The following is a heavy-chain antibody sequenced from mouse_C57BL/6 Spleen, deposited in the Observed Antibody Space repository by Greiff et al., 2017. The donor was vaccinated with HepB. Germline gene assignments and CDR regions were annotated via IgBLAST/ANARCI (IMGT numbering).Heavy chain of an antibody. V-gene: IGHV14-4*01. D-gene: IGHD1-1*01. CDR1: GFNIKDDY. CDR2: IDPENGDT. J-gene: IGHJ2*01. CDR3: TTITTVPLFDY. Sequence: VQLQQSGAELVRPGASVKLSCTASGFNIKDDYMHWVKQRPEQGLEWIGWIDPENGDTEYASKFQGKATITADTSSNTAYLQLSSLTSEDTAVYYCTTITTVPLFDYWGQGTTLTFSS.